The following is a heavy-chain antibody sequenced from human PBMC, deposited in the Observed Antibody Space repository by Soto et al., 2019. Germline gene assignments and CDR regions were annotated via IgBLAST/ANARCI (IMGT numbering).Heavy chain of an antibody. CDR1: GGSMIAYY. CDR3: SRVRGTAAKRYVGY. D-gene: IGHD2-2*01. Sequence: PSETLSLTCTVSGGSMIAYYWNWMRQPPGKGLQWIGYTYYSGSTTYNPSLKSRVTISVDSSKNQFSLKLDSVTPADTAVYYCSRVRGTAAKRYVGYRGPGTLVTGSS. V-gene: IGHV4-59*01. CDR2: TYYSGST. J-gene: IGHJ4*02.